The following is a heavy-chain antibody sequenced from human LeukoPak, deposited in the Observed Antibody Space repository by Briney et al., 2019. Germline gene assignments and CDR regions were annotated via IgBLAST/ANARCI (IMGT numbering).Heavy chain of an antibody. CDR1: GFTFSNFC. D-gene: IGHD1-26*01. V-gene: IGHV3-30*02. Sequence: PGGSLRLSCAASGFTFSNFCMRWVRQAPGKGLEWLTFIRHDGTEKYYADSVCGRFTISRENSRTTLYLQVNSLGPEDTAVYYCASLMVGQAAVGAPHFDYWGQGTLVSVSS. J-gene: IGHJ4*02. CDR2: IRHDGTEK. CDR3: ASLMVGQAAVGAPHFDY.